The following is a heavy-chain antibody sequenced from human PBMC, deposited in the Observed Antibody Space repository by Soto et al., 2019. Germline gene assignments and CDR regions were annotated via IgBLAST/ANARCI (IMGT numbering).Heavy chain of an antibody. D-gene: IGHD1-26*01. Sequence: QVQLVQSGAEVKKPGSSVKVSCKASGGTFSSYTISWVRQAPGQGLEWMGRIIPILNRANYAQQFQGRVTIIADKSTSTAYMELSSLRSEDTAVYYCAREILGATHYYFDFWGQGTLVTVSS. V-gene: IGHV1-69*08. J-gene: IGHJ4*02. CDR1: GGTFSSYT. CDR2: IIPILNRA. CDR3: AREILGATHYYFDF.